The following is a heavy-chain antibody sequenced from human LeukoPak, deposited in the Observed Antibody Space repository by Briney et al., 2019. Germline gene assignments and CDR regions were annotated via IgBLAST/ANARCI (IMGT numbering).Heavy chain of an antibody. CDR2: IYPDDSDT. D-gene: IGHD6-13*01. J-gene: IGHJ4*02. Sequence: GESLKISCKGSGYDFTNYWIGWVRQMPGKGLELMGIIYPDDSDTIYRPSFQGQVTISADKSISTAYLQWSSLKASDTAMYYCASGEGSWYDYWGQGTLVTVSS. CDR1: GYDFTNYW. CDR3: ASGEGSWYDY. V-gene: IGHV5-51*01.